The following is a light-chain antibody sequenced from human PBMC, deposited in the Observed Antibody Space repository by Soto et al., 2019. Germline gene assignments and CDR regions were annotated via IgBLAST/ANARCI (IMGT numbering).Light chain of an antibody. CDR1: SNDVGGYHY. CDR3: SSYTSRSTVV. CDR2: DVS. V-gene: IGLV2-14*01. J-gene: IGLJ2*01. Sequence: QSALTQPASVSGSPGQSITISCTGTSNDVGGYHYVSWYQHHPGQAPKLMIYDVSNRPSGVSNRFSGSKSGNTASLTISGLQAEDEADYYCSSYTSRSTVVFGGGTKLTVL.